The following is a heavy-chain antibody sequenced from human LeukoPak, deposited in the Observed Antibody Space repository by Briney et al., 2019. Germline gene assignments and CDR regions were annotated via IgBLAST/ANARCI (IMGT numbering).Heavy chain of an antibody. CDR2: INDSGST. CDR1: GGSFSGYY. V-gene: IGHV4-34*01. D-gene: IGHD2-15*01. CDR3: ARATGSTPTWSFDY. Sequence: SETLSLTCAVYGGSFSGYYWSWIRQPPGKGLEWIGEINDSGSTNYNPSLKSRVTILVDTSKNQFSLKLSSVTAADTAVYYCARATGSTPTWSFDYWGQGTLVTVSS. J-gene: IGHJ4*02.